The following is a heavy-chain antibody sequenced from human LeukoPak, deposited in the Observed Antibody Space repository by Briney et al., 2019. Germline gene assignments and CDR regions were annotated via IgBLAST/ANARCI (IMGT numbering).Heavy chain of an antibody. J-gene: IGHJ4*02. D-gene: IGHD6-25*01. Sequence: GGSLRLSCAASGFTFSNYAMCWVRQAPGKGLEWVSLISGDGANTYYPDSVKGRFTTSTDNSKNTLYLQMNSLRAEDTALYYCAPDLRGSASSLDDWGQGTLVTVS. V-gene: IGHV3-23*01. CDR1: GFTFSNYA. CDR3: APDLRGSASSLDD. CDR2: ISGDGANT.